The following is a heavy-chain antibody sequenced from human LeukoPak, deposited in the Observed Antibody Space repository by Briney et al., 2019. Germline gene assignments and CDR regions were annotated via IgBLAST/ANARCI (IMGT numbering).Heavy chain of an antibody. Sequence: GGSLRLSCAVSGFALSDYWMHWVRQAPGKGPEWVSRINLDGSSPAYADSVKGRFTISRDSAKNTLYLQMNTLRAEDTAVYYCARGFPGTDDSFDVWGQGTMVIVSS. V-gene: IGHV3-74*01. D-gene: IGHD1-1*01. CDR3: ARGFPGTDDSFDV. CDR1: GFALSDYW. J-gene: IGHJ3*01. CDR2: INLDGSSP.